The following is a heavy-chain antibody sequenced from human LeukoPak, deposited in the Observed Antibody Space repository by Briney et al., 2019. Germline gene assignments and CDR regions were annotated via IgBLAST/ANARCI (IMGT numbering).Heavy chain of an antibody. CDR1: GGSISSSNW. J-gene: IGHJ4*02. CDR2: IYHSGSA. CDR3: ASAGHDGIGYKVC. D-gene: IGHD3-22*01. Sequence: SETLSLTCAVSGGSISSSNWWSWVRQPPGKGLEWIGEIYHSGSANYNPSLQSRVTISVDTSKNPFSLRLSSVTAADTAVYYCASAGHDGIGYKVCWGQGTLVTVSS. V-gene: IGHV4-4*02.